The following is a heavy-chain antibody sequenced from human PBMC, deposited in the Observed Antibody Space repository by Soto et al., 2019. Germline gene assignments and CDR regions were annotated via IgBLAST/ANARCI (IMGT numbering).Heavy chain of an antibody. CDR2: NYYSRST. CDR3: ARDTEGYTLNYHFSYMEV. V-gene: IGHV4-59*01. J-gene: IGHJ6*03. Sequence: KELEWIGYNYYSRSTNYIPSHKSRVTITVDTSKNLLSLKLSSVTAADTAVYYFARDTEGYTLNYHFSYMEVWGKGTSVTVS. D-gene: IGHD2-15*01.